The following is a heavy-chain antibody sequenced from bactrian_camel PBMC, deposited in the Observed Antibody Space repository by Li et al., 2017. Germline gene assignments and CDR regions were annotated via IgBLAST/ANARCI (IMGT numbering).Heavy chain of an antibody. CDR3: TLGGIQVYTGP. CDR1: GDTSRSNC. CDR2: IYTGDTKT. Sequence: QLVESGGGSVEAGGSLRLSCVASGDTSRSNCMAWFRQAPGKEREGVAGIYTGDTKTYAADSVKGRFTISRDAAKNTLYLDLSSLKIEDTAMYYCTLGGIQVYTGPRGQGTQVTVS. J-gene: IGHJ6*01. V-gene: IGHV3S54*01.